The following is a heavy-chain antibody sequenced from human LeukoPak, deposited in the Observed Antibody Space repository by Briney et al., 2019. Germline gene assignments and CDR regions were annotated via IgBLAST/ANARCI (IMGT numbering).Heavy chain of an antibody. CDR2: LSDSGVST. Sequence: PGGSLRLSCAASGFTFSSYAMSWVRQAPGKGLEWVSALSDSGVSTYYADSVKGRFTISRDNSKNTLYLQMNSLRAEDTAVYYCAKDRPEYSSGWHDPWGQGTLVTVSS. CDR1: GFTFSSYA. D-gene: IGHD6-19*01. V-gene: IGHV3-23*01. CDR3: AKDRPEYSSGWHDP. J-gene: IGHJ5*02.